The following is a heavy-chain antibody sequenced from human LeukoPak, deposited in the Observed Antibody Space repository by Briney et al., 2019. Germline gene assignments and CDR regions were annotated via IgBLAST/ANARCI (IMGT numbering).Heavy chain of an antibody. D-gene: IGHD2-8*01. V-gene: IGHV3-21*01. CDR2: ISSSSSYV. CDR1: GFSFRDFW. CDR3: GREGYCTNGVCDVDY. J-gene: IGHJ4*02. Sequence: GGSLRLSCAASGFSFRDFWMTWVRQAPGKGLEWVSSISSSSSYVYYEDSVKGRFTISRDNAKNSLYLQMNSLRAEDTAVYYCGREGYCTNGVCDVDYWGQGTLVTVSS.